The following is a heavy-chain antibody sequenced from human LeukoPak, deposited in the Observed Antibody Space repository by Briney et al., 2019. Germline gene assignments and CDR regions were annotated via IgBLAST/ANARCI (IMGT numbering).Heavy chain of an antibody. D-gene: IGHD2-15*01. CDR1: GFTFSDYY. CDR2: ISSSGSTI. V-gene: IGHV3-11*04. J-gene: IGHJ5*02. Sequence: GGSLRLSCAASGFTFSDYYMSWIRQAPGKGLEGVSYISSSGSTIYYADSVKGRFTISRDNAKNSLYLQMNSLRAEDTAVYYCARGRSRYCSGGSCYGWFDPWGQGTLVTVSS. CDR3: ARGRSRYCSGGSCYGWFDP.